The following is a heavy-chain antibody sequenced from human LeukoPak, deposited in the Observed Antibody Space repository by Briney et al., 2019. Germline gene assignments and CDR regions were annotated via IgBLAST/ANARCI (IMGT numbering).Heavy chain of an antibody. V-gene: IGHV3-21*01. CDR1: GFTFSSYS. Sequence: GGSLRLSCAASGFTFSSYSMNWVRQAPGKGLEWVSSISSSSSYIYYADSAKGRFTISRDNAKNSLYLQMNSLRAEDTAVYYCARAGHCSGGSCYSGLDYWGQGTLVTVSS. CDR3: ARAGHCSGGSCYSGLDY. CDR2: ISSSSSYI. J-gene: IGHJ4*02. D-gene: IGHD2-15*01.